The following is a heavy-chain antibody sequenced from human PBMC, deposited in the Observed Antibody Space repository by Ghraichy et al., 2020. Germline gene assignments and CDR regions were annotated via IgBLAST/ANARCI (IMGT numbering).Heavy chain of an antibody. CDR2: IYHNGAT. J-gene: IGHJ3*02. Sequence: SETLSLTCAVSGGSITSGSFSWSWIRQPPGKGLEWIGYIYHNGATHYNPSLKSRVTISLDDSKNQFSLRLNSVTAADTAVYYCARAPYDDDGFYDDGFDIWGQGIMFTVSS. CDR1: GGSITSGSFS. D-gene: IGHD3-22*01. CDR3: ARAPYDDDGFYDDGFDI. V-gene: IGHV4-30-2*01.